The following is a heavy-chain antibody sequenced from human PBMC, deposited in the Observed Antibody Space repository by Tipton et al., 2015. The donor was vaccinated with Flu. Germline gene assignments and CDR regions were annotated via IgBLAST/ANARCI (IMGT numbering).Heavy chain of an antibody. CDR3: ARQAPPDIAVLQTNSFDY. D-gene: IGHD1-1*01. V-gene: IGHV5-51*01. Sequence: QLVQSGAEVKKSGESLKISCKGSGYSFTRYWIGWVRQMPGKGLEWMGIIYPGDSDTRYSPSFQGQVTISADKSISTAYLQWSTLKASDTAVYFCARQAPPDIAVLQTNSFDYWGQGTLVTVSS. J-gene: IGHJ4*02. CDR1: GYSFTRYW. CDR2: IYPGDSDT.